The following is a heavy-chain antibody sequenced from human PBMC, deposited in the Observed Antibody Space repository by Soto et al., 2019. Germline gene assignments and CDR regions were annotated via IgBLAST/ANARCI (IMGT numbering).Heavy chain of an antibody. CDR3: TRPSHDTSSYFQHEAYYFDF. D-gene: IGHD3-10*01. CDR1: GFIFSGSG. J-gene: IGHJ4*02. Sequence: GGSLRLSCAAAGFIFSGSGFHWVRPASGKGPEWVGRIRNKANSYETAYSASVRGRFTISRDDSKNTAYLQMNSLKTEDTALYYCTRPSHDTSSYFQHEAYYFDFWGPGTPVTVSS. CDR2: IRNKANSYET. V-gene: IGHV3-73*01.